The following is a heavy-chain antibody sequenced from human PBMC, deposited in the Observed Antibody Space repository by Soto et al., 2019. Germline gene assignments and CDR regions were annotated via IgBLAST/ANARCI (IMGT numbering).Heavy chain of an antibody. CDR2: ISGTGQRT. V-gene: IGHV3-23*01. Sequence: EVQLLESGGGLVQPGGSLRLACAASGFTFNNYAMSWVRQAPGKGLELVSVISGTGQRTSYADSVNVRFTVSRDNSKNTVDLHMKRLRAEDTAVYYCAKASYHGSGSYITPYYFDSWGQGTLITVSS. D-gene: IGHD3-10*01. CDR1: GFTFNNYA. J-gene: IGHJ4*02. CDR3: AKASYHGSGSYITPYYFDS.